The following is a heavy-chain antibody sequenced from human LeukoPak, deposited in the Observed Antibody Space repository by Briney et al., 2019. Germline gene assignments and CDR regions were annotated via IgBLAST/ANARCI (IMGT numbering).Heavy chain of an antibody. V-gene: IGHV3-66*01. J-gene: IGHJ6*02. D-gene: IGHD3-9*01. CDR2: IYSGGST. Sequence: GGSLRLSCAASGFTVSSNYMSWVRQAPGKGLEWVSVIYSGGSTYYADSVKGRFTISRDNSKNTLYLQMNSLRAEDTAVYYCARSPRGDYDILTGHLLYYYYGMDVWGQGTTVTVSS. CDR1: GFTVSSNY. CDR3: ARSPRGDYDILTGHLLYYYYGMDV.